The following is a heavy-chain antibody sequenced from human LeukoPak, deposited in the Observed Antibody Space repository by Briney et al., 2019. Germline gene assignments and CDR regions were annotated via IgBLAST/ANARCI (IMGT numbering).Heavy chain of an antibody. D-gene: IGHD6-13*01. CDR3: ARVDIAAAGTSQFYFDY. CDR2: IYSGGST. CDR1: GFTVSSNY. Sequence: GGSLRLSCAASGFTVSSNYMSWVRQAPGKGLEWVSVIYSGGSTYYADSVKGRFTISRDNSKNTLYLQMNSLRAEDTAVYYCARVDIAAAGTSQFYFDYWGQGALVTVSS. V-gene: IGHV3-66*01. J-gene: IGHJ4*02.